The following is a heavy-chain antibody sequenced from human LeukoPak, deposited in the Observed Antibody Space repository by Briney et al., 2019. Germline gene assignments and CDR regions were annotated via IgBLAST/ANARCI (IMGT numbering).Heavy chain of an antibody. Sequence: SETLSLTCTVSGDSISSGGYYWSWIRQHPGKGLEWIGYIYYSGSTYYNPSLKSRVTISVDTSKNQFSLKLSSVTAADTAVYYCARAYYDPYFDYWGQGTLVTVSS. CDR1: GDSISSGGYY. J-gene: IGHJ4*02. CDR2: IYYSGST. D-gene: IGHD3-22*01. V-gene: IGHV4-31*03. CDR3: ARAYYDPYFDY.